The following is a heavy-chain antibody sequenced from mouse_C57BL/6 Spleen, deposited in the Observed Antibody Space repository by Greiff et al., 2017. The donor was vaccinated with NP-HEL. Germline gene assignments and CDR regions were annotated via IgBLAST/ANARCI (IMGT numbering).Heavy chain of an antibody. CDR2: IDPSDSYT. CDR1: GYTFTSYW. CDR3: TRGLTTVVANYFDY. V-gene: IGHV1-69*01. Sequence: QVQLKQSGAELVMPGASVKLSCKASGYTFTSYWMHWVKQRPGQGLEWIGEIDPSDSYTNYNQKFKGKSTLTVDKSSSTAYMQLSSLTSEDSAVYYCTRGLTTVVANYFDYWGQGTTLTVSS. D-gene: IGHD1-1*01. J-gene: IGHJ2*01.